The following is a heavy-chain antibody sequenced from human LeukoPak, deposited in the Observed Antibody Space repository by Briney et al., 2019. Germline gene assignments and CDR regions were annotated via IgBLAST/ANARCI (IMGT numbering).Heavy chain of an antibody. D-gene: IGHD3-22*01. CDR1: GGSISRHY. Sequence: SETLSLTCGVSGGSISRHYWSWIRQPPGKGLEWIGFIYYTGRTRYNPSLQSRVTISVGTSENKFSLKLTSVTAADTAVYYCARLLDNDNSGDPDTFDVWGQGTVVT. V-gene: IGHV4-59*11. CDR3: ARLLDNDNSGDPDTFDV. CDR2: IYYTGRT. J-gene: IGHJ3*01.